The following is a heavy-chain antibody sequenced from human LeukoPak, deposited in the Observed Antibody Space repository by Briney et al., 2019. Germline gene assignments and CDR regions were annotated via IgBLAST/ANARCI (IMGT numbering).Heavy chain of an antibody. CDR1: GFAFSNYW. J-gene: IGHJ4*02. D-gene: IGHD3-10*01. Sequence: GGSLRLSCAASGFAFSNYWVNWIRQAPGKGLEWVANIKEDGSRKKYVDSVKGRFTISRDNAKNSLYLQMTSLGVEDTAVYYCARGVWFGESLGSGADYWGQGTLVTVSS. V-gene: IGHV3-7*01. CDR3: ARGVWFGESLGSGADY. CDR2: IKEDGSRK.